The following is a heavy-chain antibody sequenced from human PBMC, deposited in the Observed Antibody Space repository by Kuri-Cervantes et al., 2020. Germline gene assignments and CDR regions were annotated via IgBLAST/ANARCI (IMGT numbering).Heavy chain of an antibody. V-gene: IGHV3-73*01. J-gene: IGHJ3*02. CDR1: GLTFRGSA. Sequence: LSLSCAASGLTFRGSAMHWVRQASGKGLEWVGRIRSKANSYATAYVASVKGRFTISRDDSKNTAYLQMNSLKTEDTAVYYCTRHAWSYDAFDIWGQGTMVTVSS. CDR2: IRSKANSYAT. D-gene: IGHD2-8*02. CDR3: TRHAWSYDAFDI.